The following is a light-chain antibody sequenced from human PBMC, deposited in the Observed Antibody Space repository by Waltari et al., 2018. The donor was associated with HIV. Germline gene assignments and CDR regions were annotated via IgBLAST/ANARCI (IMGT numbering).Light chain of an antibody. CDR2: HSS. V-gene: IGKV3D-15*01. CDR3: QQYHHWPPLT. Sequence: TQSPATLSVSPGGRVTVSCRASQNVDDKFAWYQQKPGQSPRLLIYHSSVRAAGVPTRFGGAGSATNFTLTITSLQSEDFALYFCQQYHHWPPLTFGGGSRVELK. J-gene: IGKJ4*01. CDR1: QNVDDK.